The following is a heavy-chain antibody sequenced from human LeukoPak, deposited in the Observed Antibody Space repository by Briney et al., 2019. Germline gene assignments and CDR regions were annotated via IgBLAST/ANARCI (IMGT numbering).Heavy chain of an antibody. Sequence: SVKVSCKASGGTFSSYTISWARQAPGQGLEWMGRIIPILGIANYAQKFQGRVTITADKSTSTAYMELSSLRSEDTAVYYCAREPGSDSSGYYYGRWFDPWGQGTLVTVSS. CDR1: GGTFSSYT. CDR2: IIPILGIA. CDR3: AREPGSDSSGYYYGRWFDP. V-gene: IGHV1-69*04. D-gene: IGHD3-22*01. J-gene: IGHJ5*02.